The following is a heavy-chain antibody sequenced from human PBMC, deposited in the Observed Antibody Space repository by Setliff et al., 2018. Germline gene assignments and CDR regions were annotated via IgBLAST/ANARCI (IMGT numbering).Heavy chain of an antibody. Sequence: PSETLSLTCNVSGVSISSYFWSWIRQPPGKGLEWIGYIYHNGNTNFNPSLKTRVTMSVDTSKNQFALNLRSVTAADAAVYYCVRDRTAYSYGLDVWGQGTTVTVSS. CDR2: IYHNGNT. CDR1: GVSISSYF. J-gene: IGHJ6*02. CDR3: VRDRTAYSYGLDV. D-gene: IGHD5-18*01. V-gene: IGHV4-59*01.